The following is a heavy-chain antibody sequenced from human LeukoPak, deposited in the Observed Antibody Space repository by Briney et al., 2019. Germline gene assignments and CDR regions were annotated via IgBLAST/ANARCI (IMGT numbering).Heavy chain of an antibody. CDR2: IYHSGST. D-gene: IGHD3-22*01. CDR1: GGSISSYY. V-gene: IGHV4-4*07. CDR3: ASSGYYYRYLRDAFDI. Sequence: SETLSLTCTVSGGSISSYYWSWIRQPAGKGLEWIGSIYHSGSTYYNPSLKSRVTISVDTSKNQFSLKLSSVTAADTAVYYCASSGYYYRYLRDAFDIWGQGTMVTVSS. J-gene: IGHJ3*02.